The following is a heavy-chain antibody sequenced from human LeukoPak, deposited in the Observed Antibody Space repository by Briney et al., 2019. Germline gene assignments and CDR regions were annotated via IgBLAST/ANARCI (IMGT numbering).Heavy chain of an antibody. J-gene: IGHJ5*02. CDR3: ARDQPGYCSGGSCSRWLDP. CDR2: ISAYNGNT. CDR1: GYTFTSYG. V-gene: IGHV1-18*01. Sequence: GASVKVSCKASGYTFTSYGVSWVRQAPGQGLEWMGWISAYNGNTNYAQKLQGRVTMTTDTSTSTAYMELRSLRSDDTAVYYCARDQPGYCSGGSCSRWLDPWGQGTLATVSS. D-gene: IGHD2-15*01.